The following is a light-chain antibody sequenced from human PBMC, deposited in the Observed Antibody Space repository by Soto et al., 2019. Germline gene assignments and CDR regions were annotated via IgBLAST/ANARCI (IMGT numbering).Light chain of an antibody. J-gene: IGKJ1*01. CDR2: WAS. CDR1: PSVLYSSNNKNY. CDR3: QQYYGTPRP. Sequence: DSGMTQSHATPAVSLXXRSTINCKSTPSVLYSSNNKNYLAWYQQKPGQPPKLLIYWASTRESGVPDRFSGNGSGTDFTLTISSLQAEDVAVYYCQQYYGTPRPVGQGTKVDIK. V-gene: IGKV4-1*01.